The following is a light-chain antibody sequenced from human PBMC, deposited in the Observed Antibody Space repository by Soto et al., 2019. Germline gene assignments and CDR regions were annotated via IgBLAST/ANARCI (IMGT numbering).Light chain of an antibody. J-gene: IGKJ1*01. CDR2: DSS. CDR1: QSIGSF. CDR3: HQRSDWPRT. V-gene: IGKV3-11*01. Sequence: EIVLTQSPATLSFSPGESATLSCRASQSIGSFLHWFQQKPGQAPRLLIYDSSNKATGIPARFSGSGSGTDFTLTISSLEPEDFAIYYCHQRSDWPRTFGQGTKV.